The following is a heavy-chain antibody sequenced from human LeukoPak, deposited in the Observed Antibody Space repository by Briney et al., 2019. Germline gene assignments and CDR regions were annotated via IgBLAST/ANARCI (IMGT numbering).Heavy chain of an antibody. CDR3: AREPRRDGSNYFQY. CDR2: IYNSGNT. CDR1: GGSVSNKAYY. D-gene: IGHD5-24*01. V-gene: IGHV4-31*11. Sequence: SETLSLTRAVSGGSVSNKAYYWNWIRQHPGKGLEWIGYIYNSGNTYYNPSLKSRVTISVDTSKNQFSLNLRSVTAADTAVYYCAREPRRDGSNYFQYWGQGALVTVSS. J-gene: IGHJ1*01.